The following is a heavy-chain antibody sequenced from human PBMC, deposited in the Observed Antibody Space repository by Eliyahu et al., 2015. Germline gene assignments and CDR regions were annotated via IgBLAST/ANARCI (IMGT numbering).Heavy chain of an antibody. D-gene: IGHD6-19*01. V-gene: IGHV4-39*01. Sequence: SIYYSGSTYYNPSLKSRVTISVDTSKNQFSLKLSSLTAADTAVYYCARHRAVAGTYFSFFCDYWGQGTLVTVSS. CDR3: ARHRAVAGTYFSFFCDY. CDR2: IYYSGST. J-gene: IGHJ4*02.